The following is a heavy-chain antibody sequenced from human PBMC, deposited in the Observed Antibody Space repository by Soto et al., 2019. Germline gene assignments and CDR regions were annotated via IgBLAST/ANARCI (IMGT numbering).Heavy chain of an antibody. V-gene: IGHV4-34*01. CDR3: ARGSRTYYDFWSGYPKNGYGSGDYDY. Sequence: QVQLQQWGAGLLKPSETLSLTCAVYGGSFSGYYWSWIRQPPGKGLEWIGEIDHSGSTNYTPSLKSRVSMSVYTSTDQLSLKLSSVTAADTAVYYCARGSRTYYDFWSGYPKNGYGSGDYDYWGQGTLVTVSS. J-gene: IGHJ4*02. CDR1: GGSFSGYY. D-gene: IGHD3-3*01. CDR2: IDHSGST.